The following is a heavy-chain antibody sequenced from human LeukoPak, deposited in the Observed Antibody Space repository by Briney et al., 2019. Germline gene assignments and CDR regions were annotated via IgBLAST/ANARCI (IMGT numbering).Heavy chain of an antibody. D-gene: IGHD2-8*02. CDR2: INAGNGNT. CDR3: ARGGSGVLGDY. V-gene: IGHV1-3*01. J-gene: IGHJ4*02. CDR1: GYTFTSYA. Sequence: ASVTVSCKASGYTFTSYAMHWVRQAPGQRLEWMGWINAGNGNTKYSQKFQGRVTITRDTSASTAYMELSSLRSEDTAVYYCARGGSGVLGDYWGQGTLVTVSS.